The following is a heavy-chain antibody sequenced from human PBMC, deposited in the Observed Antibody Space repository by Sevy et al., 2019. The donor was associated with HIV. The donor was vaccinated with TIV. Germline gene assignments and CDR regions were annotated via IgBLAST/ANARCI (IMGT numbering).Heavy chain of an antibody. CDR3: AIDGYCSGGSCYPNYYYGMDV. CDR1: GYTFTSYG. CDR2: ISAYNGNT. J-gene: IGHJ6*02. D-gene: IGHD2-15*01. Sequence: ASVKVSCKASGYTFTSYGISWVRQAPGQGLEWMGWISAYNGNTNYAQKLQGRVTMTTDTSTSTAYMELRSLRSDDTAVYYCAIDGYCSGGSCYPNYYYGMDVWGQRTTVTVSS. V-gene: IGHV1-18*01.